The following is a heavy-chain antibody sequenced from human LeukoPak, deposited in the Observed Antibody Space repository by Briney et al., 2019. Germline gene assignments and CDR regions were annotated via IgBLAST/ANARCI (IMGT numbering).Heavy chain of an antibody. CDR1: GYTFTDYH. CDR2: INPNSGGT. Sequence: ASVKVSCKASGYTFTDYHIFWVRQAPGQGLEWMGRINPNSGGTIYAQKFQGRVTMTRDTSISTAYMELSRLRSDDTAVYYCARDPYCNGGSCYSDGWFDPWGQGTLVTVSS. CDR3: ARDPYCNGGSCYSDGWFDP. J-gene: IGHJ5*02. D-gene: IGHD2-15*01. V-gene: IGHV1-2*06.